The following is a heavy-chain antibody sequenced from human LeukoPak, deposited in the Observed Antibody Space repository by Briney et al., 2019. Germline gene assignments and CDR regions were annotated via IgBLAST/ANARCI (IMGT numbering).Heavy chain of an antibody. Sequence: XXXXYWSWIRXXPXKGLEWIGYIYYSGSTYYNPSLKSRVTISVDTSKNQFSLKLSSVTAADTAVYYCARGRYYYDSSGTKIQDAFDIWGQGTMVTVSS. CDR3: ARGRYYYDSSGTKIQDAFDI. D-gene: IGHD3-22*01. CDR1: XXXXY. V-gene: IGHV4-30-4*01. CDR2: IYYSGST. J-gene: IGHJ3*02.